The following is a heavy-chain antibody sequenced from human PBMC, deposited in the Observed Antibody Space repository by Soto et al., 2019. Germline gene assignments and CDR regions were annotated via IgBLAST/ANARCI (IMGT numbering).Heavy chain of an antibody. Sequence: ASVKVSCKASGFSFTGYYIHWLRQAPGQGLEWMGWINAHSGGTEYAQKFQGRVTLTRDTSTSTAYMELSSLTSEDTAGYYCARVRGYSGYDRRLYGMDVWGQGTTVNVS. CDR2: INAHSGGT. D-gene: IGHD5-12*01. CDR1: GFSFTGYY. V-gene: IGHV1-2*02. CDR3: ARVRGYSGYDRRLYGMDV. J-gene: IGHJ6*02.